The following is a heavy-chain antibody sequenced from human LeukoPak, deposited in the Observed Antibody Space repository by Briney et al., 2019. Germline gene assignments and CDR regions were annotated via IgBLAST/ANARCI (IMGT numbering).Heavy chain of an antibody. CDR1: GFTFSDYA. CDR2: ISGSGGSI. Sequence: GGSLRLSCTASGFTFSDYAMSWVRQAPGKGLEWVSGISGSGGSIRYADSVKGRFIISRDNSKNTLYLQMNSLRAEDTAVYYCAREGIAARQSRAFDIWGQGTMVTVSS. V-gene: IGHV3-23*01. J-gene: IGHJ3*02. D-gene: IGHD6-6*01. CDR3: AREGIAARQSRAFDI.